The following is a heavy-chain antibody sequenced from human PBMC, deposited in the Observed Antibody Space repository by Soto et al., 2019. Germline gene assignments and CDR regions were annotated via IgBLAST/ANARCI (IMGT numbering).Heavy chain of an antibody. D-gene: IGHD5-18*01. CDR3: ARGRGYGYGIDF. Sequence: QVQLRELGPGLVKPSETLSLTCSVSGGSVTSGSHYWSWIRQSPGKGLEFIAYIFYSGSDNYNPSLKSRVTTSIDTSKNQFSLNLRSATTADTAVYYCARGRGYGYGIDFWGQGTLVTVS. J-gene: IGHJ4*02. CDR2: IFYSGSD. V-gene: IGHV4-61*01. CDR1: GGSVTSGSHY.